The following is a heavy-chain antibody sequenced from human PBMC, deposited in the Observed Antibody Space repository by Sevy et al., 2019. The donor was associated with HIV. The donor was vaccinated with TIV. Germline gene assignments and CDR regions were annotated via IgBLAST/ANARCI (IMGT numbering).Heavy chain of an antibody. D-gene: IGHD3-10*01. CDR3: ATLYYYGSGSPRGLFDP. CDR1: GYSLTKLS. Sequence: ASVKVSCKVSGYSLTKLSMHWVRQAPGKGLEWMGGFDPEDGETIYAQKFQGRVTMTEDTSTDTDYMELSSLRSEDTAVYYCATLYYYGSGSPRGLFDPWAQGSLVTASS. J-gene: IGHJ5*02. V-gene: IGHV1-24*01. CDR2: FDPEDGET.